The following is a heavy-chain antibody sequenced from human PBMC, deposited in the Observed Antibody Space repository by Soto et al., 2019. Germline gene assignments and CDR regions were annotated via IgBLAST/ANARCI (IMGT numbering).Heavy chain of an antibody. Sequence: QVHLVESGGGLVKPGGSLRLSCAASGVTFSDYYMSWILQAPGKGLEWVSGLSSSNSDIYYADSVKGRFTIASDNANNTLYLQMNSLRAEDTAVYYCARAYIAAAGGWYFDLWGRGTRVTVSS. D-gene: IGHD6-13*01. CDR3: ARAYIAAAGGWYFDL. V-gene: IGHV3-11*01. CDR2: LSSSNSDI. CDR1: GVTFSDYY. J-gene: IGHJ2*01.